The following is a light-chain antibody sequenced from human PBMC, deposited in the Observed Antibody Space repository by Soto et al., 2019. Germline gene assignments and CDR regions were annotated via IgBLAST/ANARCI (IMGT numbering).Light chain of an antibody. CDR2: GAS. CDR3: QQYGSSTDWT. Sequence: ETVLTQSPGTMSLSPGERATLSCRAIQSVNNNYLAWYQQKPGQAPRLLIYGASSRATGIPDRFSGSGSGTDFTLTISRLEPEDFAVYYCQQYGSSTDWTFGQQTNVQIK. J-gene: IGKJ1*01. CDR1: QSVNNNY. V-gene: IGKV3-20*01.